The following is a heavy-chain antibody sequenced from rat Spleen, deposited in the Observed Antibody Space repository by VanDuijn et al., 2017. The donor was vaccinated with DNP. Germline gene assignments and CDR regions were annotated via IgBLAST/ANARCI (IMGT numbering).Heavy chain of an antibody. D-gene: IGHD1-11*01. Sequence: EVKLVESGGDLVQPGRSLKLSCATSGFTFSDCNMAWVRQAPKKGLEWVATILYDGGRTYYRNSVKGRFTISRDNAKSTLYLQMDSLRSEDTATYYCTTFEGRDAWGQGTSVTVSS. J-gene: IGHJ4*01. CDR1: GFTFSDCN. CDR2: ILYDGGRT. CDR3: TTFEGRDA. V-gene: IGHV5S10*01.